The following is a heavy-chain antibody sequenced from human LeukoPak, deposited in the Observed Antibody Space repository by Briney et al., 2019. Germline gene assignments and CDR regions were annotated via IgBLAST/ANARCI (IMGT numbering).Heavy chain of an antibody. J-gene: IGHJ4*02. Sequence: GGSLRLSCAASGFTFSSYAMSWVRQAPGKGLEWVSAISGSGGSTYYADSVKGRFTISRDNSKNTLYLQMNSLRAEDTAAYYCAKGLLPRGVIPGGYFDYWGQGTLVTVSS. CDR3: AKGLLPRGVIPGGYFDY. CDR1: GFTFSSYA. V-gene: IGHV3-23*01. D-gene: IGHD3-10*01. CDR2: ISGSGGST.